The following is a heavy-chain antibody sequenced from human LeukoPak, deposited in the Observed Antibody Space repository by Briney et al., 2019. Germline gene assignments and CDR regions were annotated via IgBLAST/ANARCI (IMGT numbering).Heavy chain of an antibody. J-gene: IGHJ5*02. CDR3: ARDSDDYSKGFDP. Sequence: SETLSLTCTVSGGSISSYYWSWIRQPPGKGLEWIGYIYYSGSTNYNPSLKSRVTISVDTTKNQFSLKLSSVTAADTAVYYCARDSDDYSKGFDPWGQGTLVTVSS. V-gene: IGHV4-59*01. CDR1: GGSISSYY. CDR2: IYYSGST. D-gene: IGHD4-11*01.